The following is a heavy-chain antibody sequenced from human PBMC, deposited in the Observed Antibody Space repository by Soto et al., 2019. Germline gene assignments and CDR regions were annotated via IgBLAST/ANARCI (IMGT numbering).Heavy chain of an antibody. CDR2: ISSSSSYI. V-gene: IGHV3-21*01. Sequence: QAQGKGLEWVSSISSSSSYIYYADSVKGRFTISRDNAKNSLYLQMNSLRAEDTAVYYCARGSEPEYCSGGSCY. CDR3: ARGSEPEYCSGGSCY. J-gene: IGHJ4*03. D-gene: IGHD2-15*01.